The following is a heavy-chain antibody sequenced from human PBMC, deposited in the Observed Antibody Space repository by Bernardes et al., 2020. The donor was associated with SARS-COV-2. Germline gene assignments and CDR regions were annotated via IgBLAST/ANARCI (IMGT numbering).Heavy chain of an antibody. CDR1: GGSIRSYY. J-gene: IGHJ4*02. Sequence: SEPLSFTCTVSGGSIRSYYWSWIRRRPGKGLEWIGYIYYSGSTNYNPSLKSRVTISVDTSKNQFSLKLSSVTAADTAVYYCARHSGSYSILSEPPNYFDYWGQGTLVTVSS. V-gene: IGHV4-59*08. D-gene: IGHD1-26*01. CDR2: IYYSGST. CDR3: ARHSGSYSILSEPPNYFDY.